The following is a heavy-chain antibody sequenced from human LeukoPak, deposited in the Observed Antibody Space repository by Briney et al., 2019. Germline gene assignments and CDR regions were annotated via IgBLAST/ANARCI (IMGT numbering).Heavy chain of an antibody. Sequence: GGSLRLSCAASGFTFSNYAMTWVRQAPGRRLEWVAGISSTGGSTHSADSVNGRFTISRDNSKTTMYLQMRNLRVAHTAVYYCAKVVGGNIDYYFDYWGQRILVAVST. J-gene: IGHJ4*02. D-gene: IGHD1-14*01. CDR3: AKVVGGNIDYYFDY. V-gene: IGHV3-23*01. CDR1: GFTFSNYA. CDR2: ISSTGGST.